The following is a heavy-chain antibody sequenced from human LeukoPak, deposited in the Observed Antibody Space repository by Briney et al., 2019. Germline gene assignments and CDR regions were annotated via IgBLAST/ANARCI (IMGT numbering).Heavy chain of an antibody. CDR3: VRVRVGGTDRWFDP. Sequence: GGSLRLSCAASGFTLSNYWMHWVRQAPGKGLVWVSRINSDGSITTYADSVKGRFTISRDNAKNTLYLQMNSLRPEDTAVYYCVRVRVGGTDRWFDPWGQGTLVTVSP. CDR1: GFTLSNYW. J-gene: IGHJ5*02. D-gene: IGHD4-23*01. V-gene: IGHV3-74*01. CDR2: INSDGSIT.